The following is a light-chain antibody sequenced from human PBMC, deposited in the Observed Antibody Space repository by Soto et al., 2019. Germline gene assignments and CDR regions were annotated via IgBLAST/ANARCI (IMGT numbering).Light chain of an antibody. CDR1: QSVSRF. CDR3: QQRSDWPIT. V-gene: IGKV3-11*01. J-gene: IGKJ5*01. CDR2: DAS. Sequence: EVALTQSPATLSLSPGERATLSCRASQSVSRFLAWYQQKPGQAPRLLIFDASNRATGIPARFSASGSGTDFTLTISSLESEDSAVYYCQQRSDWPITFGQGTRLDI.